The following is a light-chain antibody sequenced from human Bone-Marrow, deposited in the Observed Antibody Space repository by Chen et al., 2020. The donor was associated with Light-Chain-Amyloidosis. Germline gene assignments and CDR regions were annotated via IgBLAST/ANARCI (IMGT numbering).Light chain of an antibody. CDR2: EVN. CDR1: SSDVGSYNL. CDR3: CSYAGSSTLV. Sequence: QSALPQPASVSGSPGQSITISRTGTSSDVGSYNLVSWYQQHPGKAPKFMIYEVNKRPSGVSNRFSGSKSGNTASLTISGLQAEDEADYYCCSYAGSSTLVFGGGTKVTVL. V-gene: IGLV2-23*02. J-gene: IGLJ3*02.